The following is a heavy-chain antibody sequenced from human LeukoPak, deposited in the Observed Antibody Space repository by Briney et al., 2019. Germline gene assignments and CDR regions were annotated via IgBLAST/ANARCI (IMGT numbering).Heavy chain of an antibody. J-gene: IGHJ4*02. CDR2: IYPDESNI. V-gene: IGHV5-51*01. D-gene: IGHD2-2*03. CDR3: ARPPSRGYSSSFEY. CDR1: GYSFPTYW. Sequence: GESLKISCKGSGYSFPTYWIAWVRQMPGKGLEWMGIIYPDESNIRYSPSFQGQVTISADKSISTAYLQWSSLKASDTAMYYRARPPSRGYSSSFEYWRQGTLVTVSS.